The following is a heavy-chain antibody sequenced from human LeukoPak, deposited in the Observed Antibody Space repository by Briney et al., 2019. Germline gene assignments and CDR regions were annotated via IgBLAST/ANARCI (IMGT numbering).Heavy chain of an antibody. CDR1: GFTFSSYG. CDR3: AKNHLGYCSSTSCYHFDY. V-gene: IGHV3-30*02. CDR2: IRYDGSNK. Sequence: GGSLRLSCAASGFTFSSYGMHWVRQAPGKGLEWVAFIRYDGSNKYYADSVKGRFTISRDNSKNTLYLQMNSLRAEDTAVYYCAKNHLGYCSSTSCYHFDYWGQGTLVTVSS. D-gene: IGHD2-2*01. J-gene: IGHJ4*02.